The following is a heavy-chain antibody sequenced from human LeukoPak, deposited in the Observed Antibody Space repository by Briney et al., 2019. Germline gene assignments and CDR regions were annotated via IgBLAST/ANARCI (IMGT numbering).Heavy chain of an antibody. Sequence: SETLSLTCAVSGGSITSSNWWSWVRQPPGKGLEWIGEIFHSGSTNYNWSLKSRVTISVDKSKNQFSLKLSSVTAADTAVYHCARNGGNSDVHDWGQGTLVTVSS. CDR1: GGSITSSNW. CDR3: ARNGGNSDVHD. CDR2: IFHSGST. D-gene: IGHD4-23*01. J-gene: IGHJ4*02. V-gene: IGHV4-4*02.